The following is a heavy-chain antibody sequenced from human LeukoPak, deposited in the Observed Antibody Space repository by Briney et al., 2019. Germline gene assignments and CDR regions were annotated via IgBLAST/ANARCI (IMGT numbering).Heavy chain of an antibody. CDR3: ARDNPAPL. CDR1: GFSVSSNC. CDR2: IYSGGNT. Sequence: NPRGSLRLSCAASGFSVSSNCMSWVRQAPGKGLEWVSVIYSGGNTYHADSVKGRFTISRDNSKNTLYLQMNSLRAEDTAVYYCARDNPAPLWGQGTLVTVSS. V-gene: IGHV3-53*01. J-gene: IGHJ4*02.